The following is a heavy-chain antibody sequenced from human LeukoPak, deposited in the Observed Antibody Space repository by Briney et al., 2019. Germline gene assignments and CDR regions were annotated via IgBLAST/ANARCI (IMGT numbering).Heavy chain of an antibody. CDR2: INHSGST. CDR1: GGSSSSYY. D-gene: IGHD1-26*01. CDR3: AREPLWGNWFDP. J-gene: IGHJ5*02. V-gene: IGHV4-34*01. Sequence: PSETLSLTCSVYGGSSSSYYWSWIRQPPGKGLEWIGEINHSGSTNYNPSLKSRVTISVDTSKNQFSLKLSSVTAADTAVYYCAREPLWGNWFDPWGQGTLVTVSS.